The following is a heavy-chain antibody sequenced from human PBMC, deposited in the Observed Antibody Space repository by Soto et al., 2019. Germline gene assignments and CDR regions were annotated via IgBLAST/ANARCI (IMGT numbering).Heavy chain of an antibody. CDR3: ARARITMVREVIKYNMDV. V-gene: IGHV4-59*01. CDR1: GGSISSYY. Sequence: SETLSLTCTVSGGSISSYYWSWIRRPPGKGLEWIGYIYNSGSTHSNPSLQSRVTISVDTSKNQFSLKLSSVTAADTGIYYCARARITMVREVIKYNMDVWGQGTTVTV. CDR2: IYNSGST. D-gene: IGHD3-10*01. J-gene: IGHJ6*02.